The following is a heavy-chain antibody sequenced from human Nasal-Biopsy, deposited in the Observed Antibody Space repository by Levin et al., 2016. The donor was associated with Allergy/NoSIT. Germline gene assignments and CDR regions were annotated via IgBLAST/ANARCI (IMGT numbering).Heavy chain of an antibody. CDR1: GFTLSHNN. CDR2: TSNDGTDK. CDR3: VRDGSMGRGYGFTYYFDL. J-gene: IGHJ4*02. V-gene: IGHV3-30*03. D-gene: IGHD1-1*01. Sequence: GGSLRLSCAASGFTLSHNNMHWVRQAPGKGLEWVALTSNDGTDKYYADSVKGRFTISRDNSENTLYLQMNSLRTDDTAIYYCVRDGSMGRGYGFTYYFDLWGQGTLVSVSS.